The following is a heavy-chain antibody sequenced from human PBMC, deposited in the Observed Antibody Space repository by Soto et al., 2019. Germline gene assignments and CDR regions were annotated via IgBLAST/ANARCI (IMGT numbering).Heavy chain of an antibody. CDR3: ARDKARLQLGGNYYYMLDV. D-gene: IGHD1-26*01. CDR2: IMPIFRTP. J-gene: IGHJ6*02. Sequence: QVQLEQSGAEVKKPGSSVKVSCKASGGTFSNSAVSWVRQAPGQGLEWLGGIMPIFRTPDYAQKFQGRVTITADESSSTAYMELSGLRYDDTAIYYCARDKARLQLGGNYYYMLDVWGQGTTVTVSS. CDR1: GGTFSNSA. V-gene: IGHV1-69*12.